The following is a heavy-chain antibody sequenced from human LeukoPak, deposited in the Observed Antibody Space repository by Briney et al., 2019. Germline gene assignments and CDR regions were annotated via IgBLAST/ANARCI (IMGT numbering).Heavy chain of an antibody. J-gene: IGHJ5*02. D-gene: IGHD3-22*01. CDR1: GFIFSNYW. Sequence: PGGSLRLSCAASGFIFSNYWVSWVRQAPGKGLEWVANIKQDGRDKYYVDSVKGRFTISRDNAKNSLYLQMNSLRAEDTAVYYCARDSPHYYDSSGYWFDPWGQGTLVTVSS. CDR3: ARDSPHYYDSSGYWFDP. V-gene: IGHV3-7*01. CDR2: IKQDGRDK.